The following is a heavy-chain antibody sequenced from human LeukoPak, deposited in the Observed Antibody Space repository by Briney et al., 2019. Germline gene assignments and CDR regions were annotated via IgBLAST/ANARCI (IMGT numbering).Heavy chain of an antibody. Sequence: ASVKVSCKASGYTFTGYYMHWVRQAPGQGLEWMGWINPNSSGTNYAQNFQGRVTMTRDTSISTAYMELSRLRSDDTAVYYCARGGWNDANAFDIWGQGTMVTVSS. J-gene: IGHJ3*02. D-gene: IGHD1-1*01. V-gene: IGHV1-2*02. CDR2: INPNSSGT. CDR3: ARGGWNDANAFDI. CDR1: GYTFTGYY.